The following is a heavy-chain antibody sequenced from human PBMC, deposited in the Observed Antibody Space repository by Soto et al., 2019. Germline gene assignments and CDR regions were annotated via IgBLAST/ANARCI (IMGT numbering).Heavy chain of an antibody. D-gene: IGHD2-8*01. Sequence: SETLSLTCSVSGSYITSGDYHWTWIRQAPGKGLEWIGYISHSETTYYSPALKNRIIISSDFSMNQFSLRLNSVTAADTAVYFCAGFGVGDRDDKWGQGTLVTVSS. J-gene: IGHJ4*02. CDR1: GSYITSGDYH. V-gene: IGHV4-30-4*01. CDR3: AGFGVGDRDDK. CDR2: ISHSETT.